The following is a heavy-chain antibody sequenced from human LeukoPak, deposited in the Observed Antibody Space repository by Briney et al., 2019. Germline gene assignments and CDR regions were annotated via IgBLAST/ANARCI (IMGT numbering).Heavy chain of an antibody. CDR1: GFTFSSYS. D-gene: IGHD3-22*01. CDR3: ARDGGSGYYRGRGDY. J-gene: IGHJ4*02. V-gene: IGHV3-21*01. CDR2: ISSSSSYI. Sequence: GGSLRLSCAASGFTFSSYSMNWVRQAPGKGLEWVSSISSSSSYIYYADSVKGRFTISRDNAKNSLYLQMNSLRAEDTAVYYCARDGGSGYYRGRGDYWGQGTLVTVSS.